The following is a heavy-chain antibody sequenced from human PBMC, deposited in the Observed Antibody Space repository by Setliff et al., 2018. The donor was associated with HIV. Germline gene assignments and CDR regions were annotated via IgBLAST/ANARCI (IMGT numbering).Heavy chain of an antibody. Sequence: SETLSLTCTVSGGSISSTDYYWAWIRQPPGKGLEWIGSIYYTGNSYYNPSLKSRVTLSVDTSKNQFSLKLTSQTAADTAVYYCARTMGVTYFDYWGQGTLVTVSS. D-gene: IGHD1-26*01. CDR3: ARTMGVTYFDY. J-gene: IGHJ4*02. CDR1: GGSISSTDYY. V-gene: IGHV4-39*01. CDR2: IYYTGNS.